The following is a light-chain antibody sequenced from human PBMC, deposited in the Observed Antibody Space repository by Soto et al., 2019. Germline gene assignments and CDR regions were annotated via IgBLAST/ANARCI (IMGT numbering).Light chain of an antibody. Sequence: QSVLTQPPSVSGAPGQRVTISCTGSSSNIGAGYDVHWYQQLPGTAPKLLIYGNSNRPSGVPDRFSGSKSGTSASLAITGLDADDEADYYCQSYDSSLSGYVFGTGTKLTVL. CDR1: SSNIGAGYD. CDR2: GNS. V-gene: IGLV1-40*01. CDR3: QSYDSSLSGYV. J-gene: IGLJ1*01.